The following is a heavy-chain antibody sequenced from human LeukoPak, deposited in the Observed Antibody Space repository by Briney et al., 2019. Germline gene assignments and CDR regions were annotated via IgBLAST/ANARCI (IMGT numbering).Heavy chain of an antibody. CDR2: IIPIFGTA. J-gene: IGHJ6*02. CDR1: GGTFSSYA. CDR3: ARQLWFRPSIGYYYGMDV. D-gene: IGHD5-18*01. V-gene: IGHV1-69*13. Sequence: ASVKVSCKASGGTFSSYATSWVRQAPGQGLEWMGGIIPIFGTANYAQKFQGRVTITADESTSTAYMELSSPRSEDTAVYYCARQLWFRPSIGYYYGMDVWGQGTTVAVSS.